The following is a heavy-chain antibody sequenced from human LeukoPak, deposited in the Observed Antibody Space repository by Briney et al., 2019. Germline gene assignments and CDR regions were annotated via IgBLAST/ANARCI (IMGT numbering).Heavy chain of an antibody. J-gene: IGHJ3*02. CDR2: INHSGST. Sequence: SETLSLTCAVYGGSFSGYYWSWIRQPPGKGLEWIGEINHSGSTNYNPSLKSRVTISVDTSKNQFSLKLSSVTAADTAVYYCARTNGYYHRTNDVFDIWGQGTMVTVSS. V-gene: IGHV4-34*01. D-gene: IGHD3-22*01. CDR3: ARTNGYYHRTNDVFDI. CDR1: GGSFSGYY.